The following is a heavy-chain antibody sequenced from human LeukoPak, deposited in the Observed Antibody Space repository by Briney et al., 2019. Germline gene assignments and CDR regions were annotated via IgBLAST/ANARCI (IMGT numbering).Heavy chain of an antibody. J-gene: IGHJ4*02. D-gene: IGHD3-16*02. CDR3: ASRTYYDYVWGSYREGGFYY. CDR2: INHSGST. CDR1: GFTFSSYE. V-gene: IGHV4-34*01. Sequence: LRLSCAASGFTFSSYEMNWVRQPPGKGLEWIGEINHSGSTNYNPSLKSRVTISVDTSKNQFSLKLSSVTAADTAVYYCASRTYYDYVWGSYREGGFYYWGQGTLVTVSS.